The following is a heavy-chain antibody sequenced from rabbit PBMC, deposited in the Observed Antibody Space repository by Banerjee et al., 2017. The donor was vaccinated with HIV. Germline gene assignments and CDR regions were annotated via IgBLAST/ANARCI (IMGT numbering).Heavy chain of an antibody. CDR3: ARDQYYTYDYADYAYAFNL. J-gene: IGHJ4*01. CDR2: IYAGDGNT. Sequence: QEQLEESGGGLVKPEGSLTLTCKASGFDLSSYYYMCWVRQAPGRGLEWIACIYAGDGNTYYASWAKGRFTISKTSSSTVDLKMTSLTAADTATYFCARDQYYTYDYADYAYAFNLWGPGTLVTVS. D-gene: IGHD6-1*01. V-gene: IGHV1S45*01. CDR1: GFDLSSYYY.